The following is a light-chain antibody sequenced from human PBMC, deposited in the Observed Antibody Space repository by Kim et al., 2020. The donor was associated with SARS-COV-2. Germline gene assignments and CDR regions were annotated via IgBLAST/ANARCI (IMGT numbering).Light chain of an antibody. V-gene: IGKV1-5*03. CDR1: QSIGNL. CDR2: RAS. Sequence: DIQMTQSPSTLSASVGDRVTITCRASQSIGNLLAWYQQKPGRAPKLLIYRASTLESGVSSRFSGSGSGTEFTLTISSLQPDDSATYYCQHYYAYPWTFGQGTKVDIK. CDR3: QHYYAYPWT. J-gene: IGKJ1*01.